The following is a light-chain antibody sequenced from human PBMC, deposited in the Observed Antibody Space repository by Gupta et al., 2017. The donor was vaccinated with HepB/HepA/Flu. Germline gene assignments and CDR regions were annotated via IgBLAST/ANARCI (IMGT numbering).Light chain of an antibody. Sequence: DIVMTQTPLSLSVTPGQPASISCKSSQSLLHSSGRTFFYWFLQKPGQPPQLLIYEVSNRVSGVPDRLSGSGSGTDFTLKISLVEAEDVGVYYCMQSLQLPRTFGQGTKVEIK. CDR2: EVS. J-gene: IGKJ1*01. V-gene: IGKV2D-29*01. CDR3: MQSLQLPRT. CDR1: QSLLHSSGRTF.